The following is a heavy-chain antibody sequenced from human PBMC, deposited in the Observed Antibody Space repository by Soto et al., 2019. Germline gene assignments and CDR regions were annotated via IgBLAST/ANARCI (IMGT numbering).Heavy chain of an antibody. V-gene: IGHV3-23*01. CDR2: LNGSGGST. Sequence: GPLRLSCAVSVLAFSSHAMSWVRQAPGKGLEWVSGLNGSGGSTSSADSVKGRFAISRDNSKNTLYLQMNSLRDGDTAVYYCARGFSAGKGSPPDYWGQGTLVTVSS. J-gene: IGHJ4*02. CDR3: ARGFSAGKGSPPDY. D-gene: IGHD3-10*01. CDR1: VLAFSSHA.